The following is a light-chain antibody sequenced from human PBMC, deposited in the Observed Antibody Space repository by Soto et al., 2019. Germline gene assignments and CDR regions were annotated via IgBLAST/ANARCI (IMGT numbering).Light chain of an antibody. CDR1: PGAVTSGHY. J-gene: IGLJ1*01. V-gene: IGLV7-46*01. Sequence: AVVAQEPSPTLSPGGADTLPRCSNPGAVTSGHYPYWFQQKPGQAPRSLIYDTSKKQSWTPARFSGSLLGGKAVLTLSGARPEDEAEYYCLLFYSGPFVFGSGTKVTVL. CDR2: DTS. CDR3: LLFYSGPFV.